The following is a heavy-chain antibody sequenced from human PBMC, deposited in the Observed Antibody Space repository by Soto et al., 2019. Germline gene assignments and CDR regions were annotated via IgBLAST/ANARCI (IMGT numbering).Heavy chain of an antibody. CDR2: ISYDGSNK. D-gene: IGHD3-9*01. J-gene: IGHJ6*02. CDR3: AKELDDILTGSHGASYYNGMDV. V-gene: IGHV3-30*18. CDR1: GFTFSSYG. Sequence: QVQLVESGGGVVQPGRSLRLSCAASGFTFSSYGMHWVRQAPGKGLEWVAVISYDGSNKYYADSVKGRFTISRDNSKNTLYLQMNSLRAEDTAVYYCAKELDDILTGSHGASYYNGMDVWGQGTTVTVSS.